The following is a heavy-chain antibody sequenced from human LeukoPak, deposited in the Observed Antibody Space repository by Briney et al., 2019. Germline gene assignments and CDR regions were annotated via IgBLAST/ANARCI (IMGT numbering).Heavy chain of an antibody. V-gene: IGHV1-69*13. CDR3: ARDPGSSGYTRFGIYGMDV. D-gene: IGHD6-19*01. CDR1: GGTLSSYA. J-gene: IGHJ6*02. Sequence: ASVKVSCKASGGTLSSYAISWVRQAPGQGLEWMGGIIPIFGTANYAQKFQGRVTITADESTSTAYMELSSLRSEDTAVYYCARDPGSSGYTRFGIYGMDVWGQGTTVTVSS. CDR2: IIPIFGTA.